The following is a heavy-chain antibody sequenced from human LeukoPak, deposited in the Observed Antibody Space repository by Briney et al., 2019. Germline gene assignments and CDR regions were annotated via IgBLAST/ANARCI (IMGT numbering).Heavy chain of an antibody. Sequence: GRSLRLSCAASGFTFSSYAMHCVRQAPGKGLEWVAVISYDGSNKYYADSVKGRFTISRDNSKNTLYLQMNSMRAEDTAVYYCARAREWELLLWGQGTLVTVSS. CDR2: ISYDGSNK. CDR3: ARAREWELLL. CDR1: GFTFSSYA. D-gene: IGHD1-26*01. V-gene: IGHV3-30-3*01. J-gene: IGHJ4*02.